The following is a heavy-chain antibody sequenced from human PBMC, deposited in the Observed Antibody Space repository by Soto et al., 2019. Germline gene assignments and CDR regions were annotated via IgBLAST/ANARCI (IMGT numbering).Heavy chain of an antibody. CDR2: ISSSSSYI. CDR3: AREGVQHGSGPYYYYGMYV. V-gene: IGHV3-21*01. Sequence: EVQLVESGGGLVKPGGSLRLSCAASGFTFSSYSMNWVRQAPGKGLEWVSSISSSSSYIYYADSVKGRFTISSDNAKNSLYLQMNSLRAEDTAVYYCAREGVQHGSGPYYYYGMYVCGHGTTVTVSS. J-gene: IGHJ6*02. D-gene: IGHD3-10*01. CDR1: GFTFSSYS.